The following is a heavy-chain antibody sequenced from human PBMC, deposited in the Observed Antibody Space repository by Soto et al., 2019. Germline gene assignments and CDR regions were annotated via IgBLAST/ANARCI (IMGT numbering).Heavy chain of an antibody. Sequence: QVQLVQSGAEVKKPGSSVKVSCKASEGIFSNYAVSWVRQAPGQGLVWMGGIIPMFGTTNYAHTFQGRVTLTADESTSVAYMELTRLTSDDTAVYYCAKACVLGGEGLLDLDSWGQGTLVTVSS. V-gene: IGHV1-69*01. CDR3: AKACVLGGEGLLDLDS. J-gene: IGHJ4*02. CDR1: EGIFSNYA. D-gene: IGHD3-16*01. CDR2: IIPMFGTT.